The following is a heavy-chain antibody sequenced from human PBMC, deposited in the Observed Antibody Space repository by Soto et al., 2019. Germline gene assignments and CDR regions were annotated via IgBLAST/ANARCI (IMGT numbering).Heavy chain of an antibody. CDR3: ARGEIFSGYDPNAFDI. Sequence: QVQLQESGPGLVKPSGTLSLTCAVSGGSISSPNWWSWVRQPPGKGLEWIGEIHHSGSTYSNPSLESRVTISVDKSNNHLSLNLRSVTAADTAVYYCARGEIFSGYDPNAFDIWGQGTMVTVSS. D-gene: IGHD5-12*01. J-gene: IGHJ3*02. V-gene: IGHV4-4*02. CDR2: IHHSGST. CDR1: GGSISSPNW.